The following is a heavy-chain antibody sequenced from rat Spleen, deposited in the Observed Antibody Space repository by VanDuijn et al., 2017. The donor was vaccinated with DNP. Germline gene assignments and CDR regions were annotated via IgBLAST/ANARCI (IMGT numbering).Heavy chain of an antibody. CDR1: GFTFSDYN. CDR3: ARPDH. Sequence: EVQLVESGGDLVQPGRSLKLSCAASGFTFSDYNMAWVRQAPKKGLEWVATISYDGGSAHYRDSVKDRFTVSRDNSKRTLYLHMDSLRSEDTATYYCARPDHWGQGVMVTVSS. J-gene: IGHJ2*01. CDR2: ISYDGGSA. V-gene: IGHV5-7*01.